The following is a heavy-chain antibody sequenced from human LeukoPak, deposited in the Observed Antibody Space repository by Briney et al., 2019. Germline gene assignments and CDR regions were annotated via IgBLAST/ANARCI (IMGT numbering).Heavy chain of an antibody. Sequence: ASVKVSCKASGYTFTTYGFNWVRQAPGQGLERMGWISAYDHRTRYAQKFQGRVTLTTDRSTNTAYMELRSLRSDDTAVYYCAREGTDTIFGVKYYYYMDVWGKGTSVTVSS. CDR1: GYTFTTYG. J-gene: IGHJ6*03. CDR3: AREGTDTIFGVKYYYYMDV. D-gene: IGHD3-3*01. V-gene: IGHV1-18*01. CDR2: ISAYDHRT.